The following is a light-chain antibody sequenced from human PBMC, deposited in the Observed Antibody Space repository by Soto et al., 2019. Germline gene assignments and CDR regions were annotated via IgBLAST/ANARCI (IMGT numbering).Light chain of an antibody. CDR2: KAS. V-gene: IGKV1-5*03. J-gene: IGKJ1*01. CDR1: ESISSW. CDR3: KQHSSYPRT. Sequence: DIQMTQSPSTLSASVGDRVIITCRASESISSWLAWYQQKPGKAPKLLIYKASSLESGVPSRFSGSGSGTEFSLTISSLQPEDFATYYCKQHSSYPRTFGQGTKVDIK.